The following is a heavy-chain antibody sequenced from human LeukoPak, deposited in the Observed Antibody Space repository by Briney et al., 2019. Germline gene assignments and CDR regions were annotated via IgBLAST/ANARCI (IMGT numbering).Heavy chain of an antibody. CDR3: FGYSSKSNCGMDV. CDR1: GFTFGDYA. J-gene: IGHJ6*02. Sequence: AGGSLRLSCTAAGFTFGDYAMNWVRQAPGKGLEWVGRSRSKSYGETTEYAASVRGRFTISRDDSRSVAYLQMNSLRAEDTAAYYCFGYSSKSNCGMDVWGLGTTVTVSS. V-gene: IGHV3-49*04. D-gene: IGHD6-13*01. CDR2: SRSKSYGETT.